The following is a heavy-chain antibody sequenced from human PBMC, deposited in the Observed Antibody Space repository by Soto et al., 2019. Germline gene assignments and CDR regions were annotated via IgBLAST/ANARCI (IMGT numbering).Heavy chain of an antibody. J-gene: IGHJ6*02. CDR2: ISGSGGST. CDR3: ANSGSDYEGYYYYYGMDV. CDR1: GFTFSSYA. D-gene: IGHD5-12*01. Sequence: EVQLLESGGGLVQPGGSLRLSCAASGFTFSSYAMSWVRQAPGKGLEWVSAISGSGGSTYYADSVKGRFTISRDNSKNTLYLQMNSLRAEDTALYYCANSGSDYEGYYYYYGMDVWGQGTTVTVSS. V-gene: IGHV3-23*01.